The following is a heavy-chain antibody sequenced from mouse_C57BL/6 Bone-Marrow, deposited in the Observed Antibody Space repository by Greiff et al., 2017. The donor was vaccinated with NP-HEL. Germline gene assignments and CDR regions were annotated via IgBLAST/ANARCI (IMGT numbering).Heavy chain of an antibody. Sequence: VQLKESGPGLVKPSQSLSLPCSVTGYSITSGYYWNWIRQFPGNKLEWMGYISYDGSNNYNPSLKNRISITRDTSKNQFFLKLNSVTTEDTATYYGAREIGYFDVWGTGTTVTVSS. V-gene: IGHV3-6*01. CDR1: GYSITSGYY. CDR3: AREIGYFDV. CDR2: ISYDGSN. J-gene: IGHJ1*03.